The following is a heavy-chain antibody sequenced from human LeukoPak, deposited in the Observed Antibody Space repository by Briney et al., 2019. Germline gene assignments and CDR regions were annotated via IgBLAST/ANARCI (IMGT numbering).Heavy chain of an antibody. CDR3: ARENGYRLDY. D-gene: IGHD5-18*01. J-gene: IGHJ4*02. CDR2: ISYDGSNK. CDR1: GFTFSSYA. Sequence: GGSLRLSCAASGFTFSSYAMHWVRQAPGKGLEWVAVISYDGSNKYYADSVKGRFTISRDNSKNTLYLQINSLRVDDTAVYFCARENGYRLDYWGQGSLVTVSS. V-gene: IGHV3-30-3*01.